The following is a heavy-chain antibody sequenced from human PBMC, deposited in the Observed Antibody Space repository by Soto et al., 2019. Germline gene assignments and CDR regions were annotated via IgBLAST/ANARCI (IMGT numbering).Heavy chain of an antibody. V-gene: IGHV1-18*01. CDR2: ISAYNGNT. D-gene: IGHD6-19*01. Sequence: EASVKVSCKASGYTFTSYGISWVRQAPGQGLERMGWISAYNGNTNYAQKIQGRVTMTTDTSTSTAYMELRSLRSDDTAVYYCARYGGGIAVAGPSYYYYGMDVWGQGTTVTVSS. CDR3: ARYGGGIAVAGPSYYYYGMDV. J-gene: IGHJ6*02. CDR1: GYTFTSYG.